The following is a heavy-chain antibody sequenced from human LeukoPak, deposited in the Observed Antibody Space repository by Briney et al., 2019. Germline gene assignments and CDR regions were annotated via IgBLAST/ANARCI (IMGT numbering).Heavy chain of an antibody. D-gene: IGHD5-18*01. CDR3: ARLSDTSS. Sequence: PGTSLQISCEAAGSTFSNFWIACGRPLGGKVQEWMGSIYPGDSDTKYSPSFQGQVTIPADKSLATASLLWSSAKASDTAMYFWARLSDTSSWGQGTLVTVSS. J-gene: IGHJ5*02. CDR2: IYPGDSDT. CDR1: GSTFSNFW. V-gene: IGHV5-51*01.